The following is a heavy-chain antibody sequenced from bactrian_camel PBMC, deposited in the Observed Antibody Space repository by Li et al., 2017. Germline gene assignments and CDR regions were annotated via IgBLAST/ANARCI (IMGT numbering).Heavy chain of an antibody. CDR2: IGHAGSP. Sequence: DVQLVESGGGSVQPGGSLKLACTASVYETSGFCMGWFRQAPGKEREGVAAIGHAGSPTYTYSVKDRFTISKDSVANTLYLQMNNLKPEDTAMYYCAAHPRNNDCSLRAIDFTDWGQGTQVTVS. D-gene: IGHD2*01. V-gene: IGHV3S67*01. J-gene: IGHJ4*01. CDR1: VYETSGFC. CDR3: AAHPRNNDCSLRAIDFTD.